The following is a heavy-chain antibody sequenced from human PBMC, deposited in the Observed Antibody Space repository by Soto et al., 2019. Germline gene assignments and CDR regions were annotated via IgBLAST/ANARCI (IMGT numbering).Heavy chain of an antibody. CDR3: AKWDYDILTGYPPYYFDY. CDR2: ISGSGGST. CDR1: GFTFSSYA. J-gene: IGHJ4*02. D-gene: IGHD3-9*01. Sequence: LRLSCAASGFTFSSYAMSWVRQAPGKGLEWVSAISGSGGSTYYADSVKGRFTISRDNSKNTLYLQMNSLRAEDTAVYYCAKWDYDILTGYPPYYFDYWGQGTLVTVSS. V-gene: IGHV3-23*01.